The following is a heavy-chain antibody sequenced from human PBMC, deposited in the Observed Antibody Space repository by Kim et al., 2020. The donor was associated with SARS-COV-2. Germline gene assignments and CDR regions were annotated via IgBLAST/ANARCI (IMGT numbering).Heavy chain of an antibody. Sequence: ETLSLTCTVSGGSISSSSYYWGWIRQPPGKGLEWIGSIYYSGSTYYNPSLKSRVTISVDTSKNQFSLKLSSVTAADTAVYYCAKTHQAYYYYGMDVWGQGTTVTVSS. V-gene: IGHV4-39*01. J-gene: IGHJ6*02. CDR1: GGSISSSSYY. CDR3: AKTHQAYYYYGMDV. CDR2: IYYSGST.